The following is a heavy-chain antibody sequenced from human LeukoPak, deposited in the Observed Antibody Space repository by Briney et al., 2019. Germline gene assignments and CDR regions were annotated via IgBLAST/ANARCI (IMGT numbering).Heavy chain of an antibody. CDR3: AGGNAMDV. Sequence: GGSLRLSCVVSGFPFSNSWMYWVRQAPGKGLEGVANIKKDGGGISYVDSVKGRFIISRDNTRNSLYLQMNSLTVEDTAVYFCAGGNAMDVWGKGTAVTVSS. CDR1: GFPFSNSW. CDR2: IKKDGGGI. V-gene: IGHV3-7*03. J-gene: IGHJ6*04.